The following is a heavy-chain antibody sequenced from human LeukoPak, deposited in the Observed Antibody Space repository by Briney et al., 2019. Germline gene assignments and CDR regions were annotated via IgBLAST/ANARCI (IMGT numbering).Heavy chain of an antibody. J-gene: IGHJ4*02. CDR1: GYTFTGYY. CDR3: ARDGRGGAVDY. D-gene: IGHD1-26*01. Sequence: ASVKVSCKASGYTFTGYYMHWVRQAPGQGLEWMGWISAYNGNTNYAQKLQGRVTMTTDTSTSTAYMELRSLRSGDTGVYYCARDGRGGAVDYWGQGTLVTVSS. V-gene: IGHV1-18*04. CDR2: ISAYNGNT.